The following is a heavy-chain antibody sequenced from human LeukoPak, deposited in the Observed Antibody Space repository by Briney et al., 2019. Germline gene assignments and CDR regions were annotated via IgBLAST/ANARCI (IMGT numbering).Heavy chain of an antibody. CDR2: ISYDGSNK. CDR3: AKFAYNWNAPDGFDM. Sequence: GGSLRLSCAASGFTFSSYAMHWVRQAPGKGLEWVAVISYDGSNKYYADSVKGRFTISRDNSKNTLYLQMNSLRTDDTSVYFCAKFAYNWNAPDGFDMWGQGTMVIVSS. V-gene: IGHV3-30-3*02. D-gene: IGHD1-1*01. J-gene: IGHJ3*02. CDR1: GFTFSSYA.